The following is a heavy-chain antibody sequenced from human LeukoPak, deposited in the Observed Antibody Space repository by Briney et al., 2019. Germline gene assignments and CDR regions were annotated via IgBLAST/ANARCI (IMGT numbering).Heavy chain of an antibody. CDR2: ISYDGSNK. J-gene: IGHJ6*02. D-gene: IGHD4-23*01. CDR1: GFTFSSYG. CDR3: AKNTVVNYYYYGMDV. V-gene: IGHV3-30*18. Sequence: GGSLRLSCAASGFTFSSYGMHWVRQAPGKGLEWVAVISYDGSNKYYVDSVKGRFTISRDNSKNTLYLQMNSLRAEDTAVYYCAKNTVVNYYYYGMDVWGQGTTVTVSS.